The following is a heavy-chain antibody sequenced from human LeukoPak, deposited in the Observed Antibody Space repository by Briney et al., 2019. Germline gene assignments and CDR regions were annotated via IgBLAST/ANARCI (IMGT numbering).Heavy chain of an antibody. D-gene: IGHD3-22*01. V-gene: IGHV4-59*01. CDR2: IHYSGST. CDR1: GGSISSYY. Sequence: PSETLSLTCTVSGGSISSYYWSWIRQPPGKGLEWIGYIHYSGSTNYNPSLKSRVTISVDTSKNQFSLKLSSVTAADTAVYYCARGRGYYDSSGYFHWGQGTLVTVSS. J-gene: IGHJ4*02. CDR3: ARGRGYYDSSGYFH.